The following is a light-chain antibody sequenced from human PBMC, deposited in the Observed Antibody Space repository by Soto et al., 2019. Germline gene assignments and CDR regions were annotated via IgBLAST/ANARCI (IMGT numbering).Light chain of an antibody. CDR2: GNS. CDR1: SSNIGAGYD. J-gene: IGLJ1*01. Sequence: SVLTQPPSLSAPPGHRVTISCTGSSSNIGAGYDVHWYQQLPGTAPKPLIYGNSNRPSGVPDRFSGSKSGTPATLVITGLQAEDEADYCCQSYDNSLSGYVFGPGTKVTVL. V-gene: IGLV1-40*01. CDR3: QSYDNSLSGYV.